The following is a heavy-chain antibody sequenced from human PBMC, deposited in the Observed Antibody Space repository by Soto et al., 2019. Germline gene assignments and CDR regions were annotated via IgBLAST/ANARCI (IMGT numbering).Heavy chain of an antibody. CDR1: GGSISSYY. Sequence: LSLTCTVSGGSISSYYWSWIRQPAGKGLEWIGRIYTSGSTNYNPSLKSRVTMSVDTSKNQFSLKLSSVTAADTAVYYCARGTTVVVAATHYYYYGMDVWGQGTTVTVSS. CDR2: IYTSGST. J-gene: IGHJ6*02. CDR3: ARGTTVVVAATHYYYYGMDV. D-gene: IGHD2-15*01. V-gene: IGHV4-4*07.